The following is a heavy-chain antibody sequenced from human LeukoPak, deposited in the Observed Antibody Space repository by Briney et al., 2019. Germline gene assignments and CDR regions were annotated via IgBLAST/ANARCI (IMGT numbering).Heavy chain of an antibody. V-gene: IGHV3-7*01. J-gene: IGHJ6*03. CDR1: GFTFSSYW. CDR2: IKQDGSEK. Sequence: PGGSLRLSCAASGFTFSSYWMSWVRQAPGKGLEWVANIKQDGSEKYYVDSVKGRFTISRDNSKNTLYLQMGSLRAEDMAVYYCARDVLRRVPGSYQHYYYYMDVWGKGTTVTVSS. CDR3: ARDVLRRVPGSYQHYYYYMDV. D-gene: IGHD3-10*01.